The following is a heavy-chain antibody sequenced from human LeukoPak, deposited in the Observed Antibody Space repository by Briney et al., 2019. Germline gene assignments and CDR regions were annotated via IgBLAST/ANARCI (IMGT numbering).Heavy chain of an antibody. Sequence: ASVKVSCKASRYTFTSYAMHWVRQAPGQRLEWMGWINAGNGNTKYSQEFQGRVTITRDTSASTAYMELSSLRSEDMAVYYCARGTAAAGTGYFDYWGQGTLVTVSS. CDR1: RYTFTSYA. CDR3: ARGTAAAGTGYFDY. J-gene: IGHJ4*02. D-gene: IGHD6-13*01. CDR2: INAGNGNT. V-gene: IGHV1-3*03.